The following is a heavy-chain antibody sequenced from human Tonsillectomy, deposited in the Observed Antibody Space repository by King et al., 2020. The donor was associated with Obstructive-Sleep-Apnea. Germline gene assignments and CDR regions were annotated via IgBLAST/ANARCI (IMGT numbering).Heavy chain of an antibody. CDR3: AKFNNYDTNGDYWHALDV. CDR2: ISGSGTYT. V-gene: IGHV3-23*04. D-gene: IGHD3-22*01. J-gene: IGHJ3*01. Sequence: VQLVESGGGLVQPGGSLRLSCSASGFTFSNYPMTWVRPAPGKGLEWVAGISGSGTYTDYPDSARGRFTISRDNSKNTLYLQMNILRDEDTAVYYCAKFNNYDTNGDYWHALDVWGQGTMVTVSS. CDR1: GFTFSNYP.